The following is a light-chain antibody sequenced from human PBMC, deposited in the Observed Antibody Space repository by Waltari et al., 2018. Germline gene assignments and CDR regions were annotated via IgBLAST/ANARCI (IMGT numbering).Light chain of an antibody. Sequence: QPVLTQPPSASASLGASVTLTCTLSSGHSTYKVDWYQQRPGKGPRFVMRVGTGGIVGSKGDGIPDRFSVLGSGLNRYLTIKNIQEEDESDYHCGADHGSGSSFVYVFGTGTKVTVL. CDR2: VGTGGIVG. V-gene: IGLV9-49*03. CDR1: SGHSTYK. CDR3: GADHGSGSSFVYV. J-gene: IGLJ1*01.